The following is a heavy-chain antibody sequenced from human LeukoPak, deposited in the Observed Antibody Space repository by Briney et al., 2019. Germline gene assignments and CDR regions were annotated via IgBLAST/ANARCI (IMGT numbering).Heavy chain of an antibody. V-gene: IGHV4-30-4*01. CDR3: ASLNRYYYDSSGHDAFDI. J-gene: IGHJ3*02. D-gene: IGHD3-22*01. Sequence: PSETLSLTCTVSGGSISSGDYYWNWIRQPPGKGLEWIGYIYYSGSTYYNPSLKSRVTISVDTSKNQFSLKLSSVTAADTAVYYCASLNRYYYDSSGHDAFDIWGQGTMVTVSS. CDR1: GGSISSGDYY. CDR2: IYYSGST.